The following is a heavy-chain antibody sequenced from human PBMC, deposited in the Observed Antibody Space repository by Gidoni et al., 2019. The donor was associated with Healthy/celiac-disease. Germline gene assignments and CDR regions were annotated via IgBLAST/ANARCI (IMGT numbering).Heavy chain of an antibody. V-gene: IGHV4-61*02. Sequence: QVQLQESGPGLVKPSQTLSLTCTVSGGSISSGSSYWSWIRQPAGKGLEWIGRIYTSGSTNYNPSLKSRVTISVDTSKNQFSLKLSSVTAADTAVYYCARDRSFGVVIGYYYYGMDVWGQGTTVTVSS. CDR2: IYTSGST. J-gene: IGHJ6*02. D-gene: IGHD3-3*01. CDR1: GGSISSGSSY. CDR3: ARDRSFGVVIGYYYYGMDV.